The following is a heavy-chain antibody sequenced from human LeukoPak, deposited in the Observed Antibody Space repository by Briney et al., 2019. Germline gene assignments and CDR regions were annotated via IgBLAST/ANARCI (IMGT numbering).Heavy chain of an antibody. CDR3: ARAVAGTHWFDP. V-gene: IGHV3-13*01. Sequence: GGSLRLSCAASGFNLSNYDMHWVRQATGKGLEWVSGIDIPGNTYYPDSVKGRFTMSRESAKNSLYLQMNSLRAGDTAVYYCARAVAGTHWFDPWGQGTLVTVSS. J-gene: IGHJ5*02. D-gene: IGHD6-19*01. CDR2: IDIPGNT. CDR1: GFNLSNYD.